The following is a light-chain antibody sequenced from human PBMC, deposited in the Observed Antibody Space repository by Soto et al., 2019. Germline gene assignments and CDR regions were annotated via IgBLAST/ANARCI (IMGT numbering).Light chain of an antibody. CDR1: SSDVGGYNY. CDR2: GVT. V-gene: IGLV2-14*01. CDR3: SSYTSASTLLYL. J-gene: IGLJ1*01. Sequence: QSALTQPASVSGSPGQSFTISCTGTSSDVGGYNYVSWYQQHPGIAPKLLIYGVTNRPSGVSTRFSGSKSGNTASLTISGLQAEDEADYHCSSYTSASTLLYLFGTGTKLTVL.